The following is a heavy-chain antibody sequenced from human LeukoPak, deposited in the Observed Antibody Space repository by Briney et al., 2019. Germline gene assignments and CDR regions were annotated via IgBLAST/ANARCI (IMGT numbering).Heavy chain of an antibody. D-gene: IGHD5-18*01. CDR2: IRYDGSNK. CDR1: GFTFSSYG. CDR3: AKGSGGYSYGLAFDY. V-gene: IGHV3-30*02. J-gene: IGHJ4*02. Sequence: GGSLRLSCAASGFTFSSYGMHWVRQAPGKGLEWVAFIRYDGSNKYYADSVKGRFTISRDNSKNTLYLQMNSLRAEDTAVYYCAKGSGGYSYGLAFDYWGQGTLVTVSS.